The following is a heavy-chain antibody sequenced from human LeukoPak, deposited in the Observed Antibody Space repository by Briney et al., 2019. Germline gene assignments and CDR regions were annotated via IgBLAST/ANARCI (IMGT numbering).Heavy chain of an antibody. CDR1: GGSISSSSYY. V-gene: IGHV4-39*01. CDR3: ASQGRVGTAKYYFNY. Sequence: PSETLSLTCTVSGGSISSSSYYWGWIRQTPGKGLEWIGIIYYSGTTYYNPSLKSRVTISVDTSKNQFSLKLSSVTAADTAVYYCASQGRVGTAKYYFNYWGQGTLVTVSS. CDR2: IYYSGTT. J-gene: IGHJ4*02. D-gene: IGHD1/OR15-1a*01.